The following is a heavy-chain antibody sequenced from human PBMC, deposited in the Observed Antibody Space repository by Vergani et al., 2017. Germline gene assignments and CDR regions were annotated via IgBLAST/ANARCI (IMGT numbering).Heavy chain of an antibody. Sequence: VQLVESGGGLVQPGGSLRLSCAASGFTVSSYGMHWVRQAPGKGLEWVAVIWYDGSNKYYADSVKGRFTISRDNSKNTLYLQMNSLRAEDTAVYYCARDPTYCSGGSCYSGDYWGQGTLVTVSS. V-gene: IGHV3-33*08. J-gene: IGHJ4*02. CDR3: ARDPTYCSGGSCYSGDY. CDR2: IWYDGSNK. D-gene: IGHD2-15*01. CDR1: GFTVSSYG.